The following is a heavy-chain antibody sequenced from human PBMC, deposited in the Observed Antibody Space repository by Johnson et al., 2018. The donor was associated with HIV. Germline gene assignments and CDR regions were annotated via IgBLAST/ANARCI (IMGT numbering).Heavy chain of an antibody. CDR3: ARWQKLATDAFDI. D-gene: IGHD6-13*01. V-gene: IGHV3-30*14. CDR1: GFTFSSYA. CDR2: ISYDGSNK. J-gene: IGHJ3*02. Sequence: QVQLVESGGGVVQPGRSLRLSCAASGFTFSSYAIHWVRQAPGKGLEWVAVISYDGSNKYYADSVKGRFTISRANSKNTLYLQMNSLRAEDTAVYYCARWQKLATDAFDIWGQGTMVTVSS.